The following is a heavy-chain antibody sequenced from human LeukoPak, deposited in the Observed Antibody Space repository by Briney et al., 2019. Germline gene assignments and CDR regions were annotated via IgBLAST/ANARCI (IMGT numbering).Heavy chain of an antibody. D-gene: IGHD1-26*01. CDR2: ISSNGGST. CDR1: GFTFSNYA. CDR3: ARAEWEQLRWGIDY. V-gene: IGHV3-64*01. J-gene: IGHJ4*02. Sequence: PGGSLRLSCAASGFTFSNYAMHWVRQAPGKGLEYVSGISSNGGSTFASSVKGRFTISRDNSKNTLYLQMGSLRAEDMAVYYCARAEWEQLRWGIDYWGQGSLVTVSS.